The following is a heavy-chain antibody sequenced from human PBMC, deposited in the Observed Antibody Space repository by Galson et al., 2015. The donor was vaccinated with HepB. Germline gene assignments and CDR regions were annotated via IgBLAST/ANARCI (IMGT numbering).Heavy chain of an antibody. J-gene: IGHJ6*02. CDR1: GFTFSSYG. Sequence: SLRLSCAASGFTFSSYGIHWVRQAPGKGLEWVAVIWYDGTNKYYADSVKGRFTVSRDNFKNTLYLQMNSLRAEDTAVYYCARERVVPAVEYYYYYGLDVWGQGTTVTVSS. V-gene: IGHV3-33*01. D-gene: IGHD2-2*01. CDR2: IWYDGTNK. CDR3: ARERVVPAVEYYYYYGLDV.